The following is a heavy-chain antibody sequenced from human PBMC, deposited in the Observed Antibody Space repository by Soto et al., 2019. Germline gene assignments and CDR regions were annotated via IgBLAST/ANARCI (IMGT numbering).Heavy chain of an antibody. CDR2: IYHSGST. CDR1: GGSISSGGYS. D-gene: IGHD5-12*01. J-gene: IGHJ4*02. V-gene: IGHV4-30-2*01. Sequence: SETLSLTCAVSGGSISSGGYSWSWIRQPPGKGLEWIGYIYHSGSTYYNPSLKSRVTISVDRSKNQFSLKLSPVTAADTAVYYCAAGGGLPRYYWGQGTLVTVSS. CDR3: AAGGGLPRYY.